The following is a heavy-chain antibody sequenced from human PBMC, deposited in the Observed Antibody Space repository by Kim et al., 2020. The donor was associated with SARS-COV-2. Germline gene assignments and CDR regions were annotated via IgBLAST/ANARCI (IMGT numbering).Heavy chain of an antibody. CDR3: ARGRRYNCDY. CDR2: IYPGDSET. J-gene: IGHJ4*02. V-gene: IGHV5-51*01. CDR1: GYSFTTYW. D-gene: IGHD1-20*01. Sequence: GESLKISCKASGYSFTTYWIGWVRQMPGKGLEWMGIIYPGDSETRYSPSFQGQVTISVDKSISTAHLQWSGLKASDTAMYYCARGRRYNCDYWGQGTQVTASS.